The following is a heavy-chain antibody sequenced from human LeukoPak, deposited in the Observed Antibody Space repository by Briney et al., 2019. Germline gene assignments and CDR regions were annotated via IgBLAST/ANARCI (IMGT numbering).Heavy chain of an antibody. CDR1: GFTFDDHA. J-gene: IGHJ6*03. Sequence: PGGSLRLSCAASGFTFDDHAIHWVRQAPGKGLEWVSGISRNSGNIGYADSVRGRFTISRDNAKNSLYLQMNSLRAEDTALYYCAKDTRSGSGWPYYYYMDFWGKGTTVIVSS. D-gene: IGHD6-19*01. V-gene: IGHV3-9*01. CDR2: ISRNSGNI. CDR3: AKDTRSGSGWPYYYYMDF.